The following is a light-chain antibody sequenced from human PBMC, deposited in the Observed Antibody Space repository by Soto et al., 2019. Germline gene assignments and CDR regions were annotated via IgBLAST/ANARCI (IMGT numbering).Light chain of an antibody. J-gene: IGKJ4*01. CDR3: QQYNNWPPLT. V-gene: IGKV3-15*01. CDR1: QSVSSS. Sequence: EIVMTQSPATLSVSPGDRATLSCRASQSVSSSLAWYQQIPGQAPRHLIYDASTRGTGIPARFGGSGSGTEFTLTISSLQSEDFAVYYCQQYNNWPPLTFGGGTKVELK. CDR2: DAS.